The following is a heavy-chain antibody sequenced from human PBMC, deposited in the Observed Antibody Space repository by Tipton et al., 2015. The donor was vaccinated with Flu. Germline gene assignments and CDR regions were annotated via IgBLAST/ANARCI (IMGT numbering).Heavy chain of an antibody. CDR3: AKEGSYNILTNYYNKGVDP. D-gene: IGHD3-9*01. Sequence: PGLVKPSETLSLTCTVSGGSISSYTYYWGWIRQSPGTGLEWIGSIYYSGSTYYNPSLKSRVTMSIDTSKNQFSLKLTSVTAADTAVYYCAKEGSYNILTNYYNKGVDPWGQGTLVTVSS. CDR2: IYYSGST. J-gene: IGHJ5*02. CDR1: GGSISSYTYY. V-gene: IGHV4-39*07.